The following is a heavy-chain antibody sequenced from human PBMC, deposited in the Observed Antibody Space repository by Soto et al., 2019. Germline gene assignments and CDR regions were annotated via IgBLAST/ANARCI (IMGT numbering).Heavy chain of an antibody. CDR1: GFPFSSYG. V-gene: IGHV3-33*01. CDR2: IWYDGSNK. D-gene: IGHD2-15*01. CDR3: ARDFGVYCSGGSCYSSWYFDL. J-gene: IGHJ2*01. Sequence: PGGSLRLSCAASGFPFSSYGMHWVRPAPGKGLEGVAVIWYDGSNKYYADSVKGRFTISRDNSKNTLYLQMNSLRAEDTAVYYCARDFGVYCSGGSCYSSWYFDLWGRGTLVTVSS.